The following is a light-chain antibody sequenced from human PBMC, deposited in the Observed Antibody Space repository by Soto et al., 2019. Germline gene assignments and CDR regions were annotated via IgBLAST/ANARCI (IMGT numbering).Light chain of an antibody. J-gene: IGKJ5*01. CDR2: AAS. CDR3: QKYNSAPPG. Sequence: DIQMTQSPSSLSASVGDRVTITCRASQGISNYLAWYQQKPGKVPKLLIYAASTLQSGVPSRFSGSGSGTDFTLTISSLQLEDVSTYYCQKYNSAPPGFGQGTRLETK. V-gene: IGKV1-27*01. CDR1: QGISNY.